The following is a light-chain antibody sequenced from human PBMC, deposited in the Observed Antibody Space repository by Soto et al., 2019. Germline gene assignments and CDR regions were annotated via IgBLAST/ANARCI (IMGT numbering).Light chain of an antibody. CDR1: QSINNW. V-gene: IGKV1-5*03. J-gene: IGKJ1*01. Sequence: DIQMTQSPSTLSASVGDRVTITCRASQSINNWLAWYQQRPGKAPNLLIYKASSLESGVPSRFSGSGSGTEFTLTISSLQPDDFANYYCQQYNNYPWTFGQGTKVEVK. CDR2: KAS. CDR3: QQYNNYPWT.